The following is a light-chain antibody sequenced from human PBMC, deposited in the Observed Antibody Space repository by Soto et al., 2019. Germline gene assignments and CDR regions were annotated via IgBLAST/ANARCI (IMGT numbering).Light chain of an antibody. CDR2: GNS. CDR3: QSYDSSLSGYV. CDR1: SSNIGAGYD. Sequence: QSVLTQPPSVSGAPGQGVTISCTGSSSNIGAGYDVHWYQQLPGTAPKLLIYGNSNRPSGVPDRFSGSKSGTPASLAITGLQAEDEADYYCQSYDSSLSGYVFGTGTKVTVL. V-gene: IGLV1-40*01. J-gene: IGLJ1*01.